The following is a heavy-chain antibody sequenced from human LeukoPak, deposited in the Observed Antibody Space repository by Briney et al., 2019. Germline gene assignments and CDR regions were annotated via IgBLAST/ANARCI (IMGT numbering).Heavy chain of an antibody. CDR3: ARDECSSTSCPTGY. J-gene: IGHJ4*02. CDR2: IWIDGTT. V-gene: IGHV3-66*01. Sequence: PGGSLRLSCVVSGFTVSTSYMAWVRQAPGKGLECVSLIWIDGTTHYADSVKGRFTISRDNAKNSLYLQMNSLRAEDTAVYYCARDECSSTSCPTGYWGQGTLVTVSS. CDR1: GFTVSTSY. D-gene: IGHD2-2*01.